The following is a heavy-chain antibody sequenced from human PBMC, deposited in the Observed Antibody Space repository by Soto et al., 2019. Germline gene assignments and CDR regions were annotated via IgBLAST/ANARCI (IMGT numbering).Heavy chain of an antibody. CDR1: GFTFSSYA. CDR3: AKSPDFYGSGSYYNH. Sequence: PGGSLRLSCAASGFTFSSYAMSWVRQAPGKGLEWVSSISGSGGSTYYADSVKGRFAISRDNSKNTLYLEMNSLRAEDTAVYYCAKSPDFYGSGSYYNHWGQGTLVTVSS. V-gene: IGHV3-23*01. J-gene: IGHJ5*02. CDR2: ISGSGGST. D-gene: IGHD3-10*01.